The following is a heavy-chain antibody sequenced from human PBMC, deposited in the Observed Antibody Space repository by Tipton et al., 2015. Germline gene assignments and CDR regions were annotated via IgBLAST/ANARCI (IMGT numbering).Heavy chain of an antibody. J-gene: IGHJ6*02. Sequence: SLRLSCAASGFIFSDYYMTWIRQAPGKGLEWVGDISSSSIYANYAESVKGRFTISRDNAKNSLYLQTYSLRAEDTAIYYCVRGSPDNSTWYTNYYYYGMDVWGQGTTVTVSS. CDR3: VRGSPDNSTWYTNYYYYGMDV. V-gene: IGHV3-11*06. CDR2: ISSSSIYA. CDR1: GFIFSDYY. D-gene: IGHD6-13*01.